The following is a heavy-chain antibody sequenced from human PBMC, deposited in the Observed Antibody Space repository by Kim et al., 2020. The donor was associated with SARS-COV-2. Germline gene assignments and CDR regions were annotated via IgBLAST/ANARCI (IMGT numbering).Heavy chain of an antibody. CDR2: IGTAGDT. CDR3: ARSVYYYDSSGYLTYYFDY. V-gene: IGHV3-13*01. CDR1: GFTFSSYD. J-gene: IGHJ4*02. Sequence: GGSLRLSCAASGFTFSSYDMHWVRQATGKGLEWVSAIGTAGDTYYPGSVKGRFTISRENAKNSLYLQMNSLRAGDTAVYYCARSVYYYDSSGYLTYYFDYWGQGTLVTVS. D-gene: IGHD3-22*01.